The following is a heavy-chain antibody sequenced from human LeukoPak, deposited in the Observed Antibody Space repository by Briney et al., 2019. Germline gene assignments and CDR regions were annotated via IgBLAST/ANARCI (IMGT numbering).Heavy chain of an antibody. V-gene: IGHV4-59*01. Sequence: PSETLSLTCTVSGGSISSYYWSWIRQPPGKGLEWIGFIYYSGTTNYNPSLKSRVTVSVDTSKDQFSLKLTSETAADTAVYYCARGSPRADYWGQGTLVTVSS. CDR2: IYYSGTT. CDR1: GGSISSYY. J-gene: IGHJ4*02. CDR3: ARGSPRADY.